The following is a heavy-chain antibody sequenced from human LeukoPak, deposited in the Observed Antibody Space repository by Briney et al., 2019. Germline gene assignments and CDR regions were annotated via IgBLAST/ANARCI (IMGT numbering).Heavy chain of an antibody. D-gene: IGHD2/OR15-2a*01. CDR1: VASIRIYY. V-gene: IGHV4-59*01. CDR3: ARDQTGIHPDYCYGLDV. J-gene: IGHJ6*02. Sequence: SDTLSLTCTVSVASIRIYYGSCTRQPPGEGREGGGYISCSGSTDNNPSRKSRVNMSLDRSKNQFSLTLTSVTAAHRAVYSCARDQTGIHPDYCYGLDVWGQGTTVTVSS. CDR2: ISCSGST.